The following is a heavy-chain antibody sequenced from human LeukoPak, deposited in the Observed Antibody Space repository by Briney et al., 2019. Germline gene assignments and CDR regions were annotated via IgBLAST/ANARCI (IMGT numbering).Heavy chain of an antibody. Sequence: GGSLRLSCAASGFTFSTYSMTCVRQAPGKGLEWFSSLSGFGGSTYSAASVKGSFTISRDNSKSTLYLQMNSLRADDTAIYYCAKIRNPVGFGELLVHFDLWGRGTLVTVSS. CDR3: AKIRNPVGFGELLVHFDL. V-gene: IGHV3-23*01. CDR2: LSGFGGST. D-gene: IGHD3-10*01. J-gene: IGHJ2*01. CDR1: GFTFSTYS.